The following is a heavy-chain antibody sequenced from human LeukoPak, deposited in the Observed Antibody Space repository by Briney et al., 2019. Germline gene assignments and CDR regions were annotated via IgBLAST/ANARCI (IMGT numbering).Heavy chain of an antibody. CDR2: ISGSGTNT. V-gene: IGHV3-23*01. D-gene: IGHD6-13*01. Sequence: GGSLRLSCAASGFTFNSYAMTWVRQAPGKGLEWVSVISGSGTNTDYADSVKGRFTISRDNSKNTLHLQMNSLRAEDTAVYYCAKSFGPVIAAAGSGADWGQGTLVTVSS. J-gene: IGHJ4*02. CDR1: GFTFNSYA. CDR3: AKSFGPVIAAAGSGAD.